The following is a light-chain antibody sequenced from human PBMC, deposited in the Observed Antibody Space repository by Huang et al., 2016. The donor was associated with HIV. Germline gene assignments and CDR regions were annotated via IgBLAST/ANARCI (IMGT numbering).Light chain of an antibody. Sequence: DIQMTQSPSSLSASVGDRVTITCQASQDISNYLNLFQQKPGKAPKLLIDDASNLQSGVPSRFSGSGSGTDFSLTISGLQPEDIATYYCQQYDYFPYTFGQGTRLDIK. V-gene: IGKV1-33*01. CDR1: QDISNY. J-gene: IGKJ2*01. CDR3: QQYDYFPYT. CDR2: DAS.